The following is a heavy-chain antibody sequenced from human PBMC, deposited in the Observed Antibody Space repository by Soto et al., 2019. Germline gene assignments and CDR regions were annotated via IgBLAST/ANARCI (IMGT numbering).Heavy chain of an antibody. V-gene: IGHV4-59*01. CDR2: IYYSGST. J-gene: IGHJ3*02. Sequence: SETLSLTCTVSGGSISSYYWSWIRQPPGKXLEWIGYIYYSGSTNYNPSLKRRVTISEDIPKQQFALKLSSMNAAETAVYYCARERGYCSGGSGYDGFEIWGQGTMVHVSS. D-gene: IGHD2-15*01. CDR1: GGSISSYY. CDR3: ARERGYCSGGSGYDGFEI.